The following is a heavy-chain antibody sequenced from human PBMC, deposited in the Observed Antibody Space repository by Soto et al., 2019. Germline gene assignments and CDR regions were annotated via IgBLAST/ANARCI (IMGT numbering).Heavy chain of an antibody. J-gene: IGHJ6*02. V-gene: IGHV3-21*01. CDR2: ISSSSSYI. CDR1: GFTFSSYS. D-gene: IGHD3-22*01. CDR3: ARGEYYDSSGSVLYYYYGMDV. Sequence: GGSLRLSCAASGFTFSSYSMNWVRQAPGKGLEWVSSISSSSSYIYYADRVKGRFTITRDNAKNSLYLQMNSLRAEDTAVYYCARGEYYDSSGSVLYYYYGMDVWGQGTTVTVSS.